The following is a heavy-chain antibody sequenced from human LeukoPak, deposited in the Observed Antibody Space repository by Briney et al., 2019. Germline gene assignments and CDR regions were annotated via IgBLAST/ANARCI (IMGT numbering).Heavy chain of an antibody. J-gene: IGHJ4*02. CDR1: GGTFSSYA. CDR2: IIPIFGTA. Sequence: SVKVSCKASGGTFSSYAISWVRQAPGQGLEWKGGIIPIFGTANYAQKFQGRVTITADKSTSTAYMELSSLRSEDTAVYYCAQDYYGSGSYAYWGQGTLVTVSS. D-gene: IGHD3-10*01. V-gene: IGHV1-69*06. CDR3: AQDYYGSGSYAY.